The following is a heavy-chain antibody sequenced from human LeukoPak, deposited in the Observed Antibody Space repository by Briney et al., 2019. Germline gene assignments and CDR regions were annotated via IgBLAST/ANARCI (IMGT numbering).Heavy chain of an antibody. J-gene: IGHJ6*03. CDR1: GFTFSSYW. D-gene: IGHD4-23*01. V-gene: IGHV3-74*01. CDR2: INSDGSST. CDR3: ARGTRDYGGNPYYYYYMDV. Sequence: GGSLRLSCAASGFTFSSYWMHWVRQAPGKGLVWVSRINSDGSSTSYADSVKGRFTISRDNAKNTVYLQMNSLRAEDTAVYYCARGTRDYGGNPYYYYYMDVWGKGTTVTVSS.